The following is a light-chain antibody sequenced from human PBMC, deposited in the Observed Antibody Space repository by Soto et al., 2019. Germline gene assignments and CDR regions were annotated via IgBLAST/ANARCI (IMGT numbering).Light chain of an antibody. V-gene: IGKV1-5*01. CDR3: HQDNSYTWT. CDR2: DTS. CDR1: QSISSW. Sequence: DIQMTQSPSTLSASVGDGVTITCRASQSISSWLAWYQQKPGKAPKLLIYDTSRLESAVPSRFSASGSGTEFTLTISGLQPDDLATYCCHQDNSYTWTFGQGTRLEIK. J-gene: IGKJ5*01.